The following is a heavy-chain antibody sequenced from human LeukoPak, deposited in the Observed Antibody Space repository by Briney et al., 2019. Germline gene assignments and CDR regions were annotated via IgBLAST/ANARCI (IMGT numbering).Heavy chain of an antibody. CDR3: ATLNYYDSGALSKDY. D-gene: IGHD3-22*01. V-gene: IGHV4-31*01. J-gene: IGHJ4*02. CDR1: GGSISSGGYY. Sequence: SETLSLTCTVSGGSISSGGYYWSWIRQHPGKGLEWIGYIYYSGSTYYNPSLKSLVTISVDTSKNQFSLKLSSVTAADTAVYSCATLNYYDSGALSKDYWGQGPLVTVSS. CDR2: IYYSGST.